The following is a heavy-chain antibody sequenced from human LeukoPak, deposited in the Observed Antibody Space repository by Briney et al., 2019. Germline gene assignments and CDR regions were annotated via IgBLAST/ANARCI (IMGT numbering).Heavy chain of an antibody. Sequence: GESLKISCKGSGYSFTNYWIGWVRQMPGKGLEWMGIIYPGDSDTRYSPSFQGQVTISADKSISTAYLQWSSLKASDTAMYYCARASGCGGDCYPPTDAFDIWGQGTMVTVSS. D-gene: IGHD2-21*01. J-gene: IGHJ3*02. CDR2: IYPGDSDT. CDR3: ARASGCGGDCYPPTDAFDI. V-gene: IGHV5-51*01. CDR1: GYSFTNYW.